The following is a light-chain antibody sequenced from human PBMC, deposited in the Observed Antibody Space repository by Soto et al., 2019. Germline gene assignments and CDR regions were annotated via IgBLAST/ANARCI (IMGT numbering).Light chain of an antibody. V-gene: IGKV1-39*01. CDR2: AAS. CDR1: QSISSY. J-gene: IGKJ4*01. CDR3: QQSYNTPLT. Sequence: DIQMTQSTSSLSASVGDRVTITCRASQSISSYLNWYQQKPGKAPKLLIYAASSLQSGVPSRFSGSGSGTDFTLTISSLQPEDFATYYCQQSYNTPLTFGGGTKVDIK.